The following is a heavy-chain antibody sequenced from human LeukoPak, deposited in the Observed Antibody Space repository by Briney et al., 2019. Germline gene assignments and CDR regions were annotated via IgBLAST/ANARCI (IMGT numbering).Heavy chain of an antibody. Sequence: WASVKVSCKASGYTFTSYAMDWVRQAPGQRLEWMGWINAGNGNTKYSQKFQGRVTITRDTSISTAYMELSRLRSDDTAVYYCARSISIPSSSWYAGYWGQGTLVTVSS. D-gene: IGHD6-13*01. J-gene: IGHJ4*02. CDR1: GYTFTSYA. CDR3: ARSISIPSSSWYAGY. V-gene: IGHV1-3*01. CDR2: INAGNGNT.